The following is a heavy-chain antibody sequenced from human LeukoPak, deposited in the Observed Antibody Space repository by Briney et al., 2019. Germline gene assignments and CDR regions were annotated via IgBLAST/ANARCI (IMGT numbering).Heavy chain of an antibody. CDR3: ARRTLSGVISLGAFDI. J-gene: IGHJ3*02. CDR1: GGSISSSSYY. Sequence: SETLSLTCTVSGGSISSSSYYWGWIRQPPGKGLEWIGSIYYSGSTYCNPSLKSRVTISVDTSKNQFSLKLSSVTAADTAVYYCARRTLSGVISLGAFDIWGQGTMVTVSS. V-gene: IGHV4-39*01. CDR2: IYYSGST. D-gene: IGHD3-16*01.